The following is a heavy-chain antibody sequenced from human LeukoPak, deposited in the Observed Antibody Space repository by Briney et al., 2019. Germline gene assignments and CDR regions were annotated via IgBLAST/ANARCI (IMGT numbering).Heavy chain of an antibody. CDR1: GYTFTSYG. J-gene: IGHJ4*02. V-gene: IGHV1-18*01. D-gene: IGHD6-19*01. Sequence: ASVKVSCKASGYTFTSYGISWVRQAPGQGLEWMGWISAYNGNTNYAQKLQGRVTMTTDTSTSTAYMELRGLRSDDTAVYYCARVLKLNLRSGWYPLSLGPDPHFDCWGQGTLVTVSS. CDR3: ARVLKLNLRSGWYPLSLGPDPHFDC. CDR2: ISAYNGNT.